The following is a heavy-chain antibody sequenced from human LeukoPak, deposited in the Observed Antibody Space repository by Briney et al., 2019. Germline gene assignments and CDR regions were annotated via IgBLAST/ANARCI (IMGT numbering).Heavy chain of an antibody. J-gene: IGHJ4*02. CDR1: GFTFSTYT. D-gene: IGHD3-3*01. Sequence: GGSLRLSCAASGFTFSTYTMNWVRQAPGKGLEWVSYISGSSSSIYYADSVEGRFTISRDNAKNTLDLQMNSLRAEDTAVYYCARSRGLLLPEYWGQGTLVTVSS. CDR2: ISGSSSSI. CDR3: ARSRGLLLPEY. V-gene: IGHV3-48*04.